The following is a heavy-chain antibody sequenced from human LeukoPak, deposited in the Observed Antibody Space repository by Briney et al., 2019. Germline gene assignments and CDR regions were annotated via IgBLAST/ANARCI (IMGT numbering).Heavy chain of an antibody. CDR2: INTNTGNP. D-gene: IGHD3-22*01. V-gene: IGHV7-4-1*02. CDR3: ARDSHYDRSGYSPSDY. J-gene: IGHJ4*02. Sequence: VASVKVSCKTSGYTFTTYAMNWVRQAPGQGLEWMGGINTNTGNPTYAQGFTGRFVFFLDTSVSTAYLQISTLKAEDTAVYYCARDSHYDRSGYSPSDYWGQGTLVTVSS. CDR1: GYTFTTYA.